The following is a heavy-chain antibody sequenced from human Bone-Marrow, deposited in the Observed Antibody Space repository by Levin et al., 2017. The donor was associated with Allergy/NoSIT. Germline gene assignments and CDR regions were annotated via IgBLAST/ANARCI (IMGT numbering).Heavy chain of an antibody. J-gene: IGHJ6*02. V-gene: IGHV3-21*01. Sequence: GGSLRLSCAASGFTFSSYSMNWVRQAPGKGLEWVSSISSSSSYIYYADSVKGRFTISRDNAKNSLYLQMNSLRAEDTAVYYCARGLGFGELSYYGMDVWGQGTTVTVSS. CDR2: ISSSSSYI. CDR3: ARGLGFGELSYYGMDV. D-gene: IGHD3-10*01. CDR1: GFTFSSYS.